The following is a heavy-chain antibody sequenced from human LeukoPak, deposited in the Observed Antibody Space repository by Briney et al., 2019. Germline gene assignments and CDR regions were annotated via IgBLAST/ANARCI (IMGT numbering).Heavy chain of an antibody. CDR3: ARDGLATAADY. V-gene: IGHV3-74*01. Sequence: QPGGSLRLSCTVSGFTFSTHWMRWVRQAPGKGLVWVSHIKGDGTSTNYADSVKGRFTISRDNAKNTLFLQMNSLRAEDTAVYYCARDGLATAADYWGQGTLVTVSS. CDR2: IKGDGTST. D-gene: IGHD6-13*01. J-gene: IGHJ4*02. CDR1: GFTFSTHW.